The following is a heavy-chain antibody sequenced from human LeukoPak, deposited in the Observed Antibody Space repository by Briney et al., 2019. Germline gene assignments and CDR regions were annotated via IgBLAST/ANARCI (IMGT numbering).Heavy chain of an antibody. CDR1: GFTFSSYG. CDR3: AKDSVGATNIDY. J-gene: IGHJ4*02. Sequence: PPGGSLRLSCAASGFTFSSYGMHWVRQAPGKGLEWVAVIWYDGSNKYYADSVKGRFTISRDNSKNTLYLQMNSLRAEDTAVYYCAKDSVGATNIDYWGQGTLVTVSS. V-gene: IGHV3-33*06. D-gene: IGHD1-26*01. CDR2: IWYDGSNK.